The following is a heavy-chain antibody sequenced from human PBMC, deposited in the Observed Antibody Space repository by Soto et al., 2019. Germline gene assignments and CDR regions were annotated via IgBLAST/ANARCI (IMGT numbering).Heavy chain of an antibody. CDR3: ERGAWWDHTPPSGMDV. CDR1: GFTFSSYW. V-gene: IGHV3-74*01. J-gene: IGHJ6*02. CDR2: INSDVSST. Sequence: EVQLVESGGGLVQPGGSLRLSCAASGFTFSSYWMHWVRQAPGKGLVWVSRINSDVSSTSYADSVKGRFTISRDNAKNTLYLQMNSLRAEDTAVYYCERGAWWDHTPPSGMDVWGQGTTVTVSS. D-gene: IGHD2-15*01.